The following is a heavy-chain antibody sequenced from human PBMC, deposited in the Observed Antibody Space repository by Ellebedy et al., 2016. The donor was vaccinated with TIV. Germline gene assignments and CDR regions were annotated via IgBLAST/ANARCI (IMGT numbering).Heavy chain of an antibody. Sequence: GGSLRLXXAASGFTFSSYWMTWVRHAPGKGLEWVANIKEDGSEKYYVDSVKGRFTISRDNAKNSLHLQMNSLRAEDTAVYYCARDNSEYCGGDCSMEEDLGFYGMDVWGQGTTVTVSS. V-gene: IGHV3-7*04. J-gene: IGHJ6*02. CDR2: IKEDGSEK. D-gene: IGHD2-21*02. CDR1: GFTFSSYW. CDR3: ARDNSEYCGGDCSMEEDLGFYGMDV.